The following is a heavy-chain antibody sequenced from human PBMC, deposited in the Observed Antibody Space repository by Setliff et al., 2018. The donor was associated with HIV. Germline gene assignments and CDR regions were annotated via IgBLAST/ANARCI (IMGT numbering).Heavy chain of an antibody. J-gene: IGHJ4*02. Sequence: SETLSLTCSVSGGSISSDCCYWGWIRQPPGKGLEWIASIYYSGYTYSNPSLKSRVAISVDTSKNQFSLKLTSVTAADTALYYCSNWNTTIDADSWGQGTLVTVSS. CDR2: IYYSGYT. D-gene: IGHD5-18*01. V-gene: IGHV4-39*07. CDR1: GGSISSDCCY. CDR3: SNWNTTIDADS.